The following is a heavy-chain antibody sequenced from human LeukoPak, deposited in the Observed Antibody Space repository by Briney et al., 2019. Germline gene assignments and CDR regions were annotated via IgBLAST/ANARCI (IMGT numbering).Heavy chain of an antibody. CDR3: ARKELGIIDY. V-gene: IGHV4-39*01. J-gene: IGHJ4*02. CDR2: IYCSGST. CDR1: GGSISSSSYY. Sequence: KPSETLSLTCTVSGGSISSSSYYWGWIRQPPGKGLEWIGSIYCSGSTYYNPSLRSRVTISVDTSKNQFSLKLSSVTAADTAVYYCARKELGIIDYWGQGTLVTVSS. D-gene: IGHD7-27*01.